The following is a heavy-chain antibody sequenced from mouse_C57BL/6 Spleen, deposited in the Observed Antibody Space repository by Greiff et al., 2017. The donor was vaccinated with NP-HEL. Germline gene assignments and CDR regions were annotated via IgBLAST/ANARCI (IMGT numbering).Heavy chain of an antibody. CDR3: ARSVYYDCGDFDY. D-gene: IGHD2-4*01. J-gene: IGHJ2*01. Sequence: VQLQQSGAELVKPGASVKISCKASGYAFSSYWMNWVKQRPGKGLEWIGQIYPGDGDTNYNGKFQGKATLTADKSSSTAYMQLSSLTSEESAVYFCARSVYYDCGDFDYWGQGTTLTVSS. V-gene: IGHV1-80*01. CDR1: GYAFSSYW. CDR2: IYPGDGDT.